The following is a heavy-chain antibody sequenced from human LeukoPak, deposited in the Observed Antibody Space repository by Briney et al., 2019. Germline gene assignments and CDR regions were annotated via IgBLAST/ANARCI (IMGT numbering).Heavy chain of an antibody. J-gene: IGHJ4*02. CDR3: AKGLDSRRELAPFDY. D-gene: IGHD1-26*01. CDR1: GFTFSSYG. Sequence: GGSLRLSCAASGFTFSSYGMHWVRQAPGKGLEWVAVISYDGTNKYYADSVRGRFTISRDNSKNTLYLQMSSLRAEDTAVYYCAKGLDSRRELAPFDYWGQGTLVTVSS. CDR2: ISYDGTNK. V-gene: IGHV3-30*18.